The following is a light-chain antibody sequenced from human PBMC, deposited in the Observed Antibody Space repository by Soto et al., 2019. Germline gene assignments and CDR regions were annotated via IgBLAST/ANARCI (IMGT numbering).Light chain of an antibody. V-gene: IGLV2-14*01. CDR1: IGDVCGYYY. Sequence: TQPSSVCGSTGQACTISSTGTIGDVCGYYYVSWYQQLPGKAPKLMISEVSNRPSGVSNRFSGSTSGNTASLTISGLQAEDEADYYCSSYTAGGTIFGTGTEVTV. J-gene: IGLJ1*01. CDR2: EVS. CDR3: SSYTAGGTI.